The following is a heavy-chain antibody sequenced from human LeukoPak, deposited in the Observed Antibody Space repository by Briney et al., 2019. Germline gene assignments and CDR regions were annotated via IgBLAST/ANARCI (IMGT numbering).Heavy chain of an antibody. V-gene: IGHV5-51*01. D-gene: IGHD2-2*01. CDR3: ARQRYCSSTSCYLPDY. Sequence: GESLKISCKASGYSFTTYWIGWVRQMPGKGLEWMGIIYPADSATRYSPSFQDQVTISADKSISTAYLQWSSLKASDTAMYYCARQRYCSSTSCYLPDYWGQGTLVTVSS. CDR2: IYPADSAT. CDR1: GYSFTTYW. J-gene: IGHJ4*02.